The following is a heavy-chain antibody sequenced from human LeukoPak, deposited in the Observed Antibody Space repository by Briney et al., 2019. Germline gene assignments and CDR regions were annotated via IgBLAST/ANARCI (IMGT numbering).Heavy chain of an antibody. CDR3: ARGGLERRAYFDY. J-gene: IGHJ4*02. V-gene: IGHV3-7*01. CDR2: IKQDGSEK. Sequence: PGGSLRLSCAASGFTFSSYWMICVRQAPGKGLEWVANIKQDGSEKYYVDSVKGRFTISRDNAKNSLYLQMNSLRAEDTAVYYCARGGLERRAYFDYWGQGTLVTVSS. D-gene: IGHD3-16*01. CDR1: GFTFSSYW.